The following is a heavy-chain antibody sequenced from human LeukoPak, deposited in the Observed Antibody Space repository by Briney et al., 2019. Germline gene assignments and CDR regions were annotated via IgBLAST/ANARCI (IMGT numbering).Heavy chain of an antibody. CDR1: GYTFTGYY. V-gene: IGHV1-69*13. Sequence: SVKVSCKASGYTFTGYYMHWVRPAPGQGVEWMGGLSPIFGTAKYVQKFQGRVTITADETTSTAYMELSRLRSEDTAVYYCAKDREARSVAYDAFDIWGQGTKVTVSS. D-gene: IGHD3-3*01. CDR2: LSPIFGTA. J-gene: IGHJ3*02. CDR3: AKDREARSVAYDAFDI.